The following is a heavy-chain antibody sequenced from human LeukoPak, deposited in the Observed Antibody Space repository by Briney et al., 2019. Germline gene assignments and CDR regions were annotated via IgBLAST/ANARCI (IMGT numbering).Heavy chain of an antibody. Sequence: ASVKVSCKVSGYTLTELSMHWVRQAPGKGLEWMGGFDPEDGETIYAQKFQGRVTMTEDTSTDTAYMELSSLRSEDTAVSYCATTPAAKGNYYYYYMDVWGKGTTVTVSS. J-gene: IGHJ6*03. V-gene: IGHV1-24*01. CDR3: ATTPAAKGNYYYYYMDV. D-gene: IGHD2-2*01. CDR1: GYTLTELS. CDR2: FDPEDGET.